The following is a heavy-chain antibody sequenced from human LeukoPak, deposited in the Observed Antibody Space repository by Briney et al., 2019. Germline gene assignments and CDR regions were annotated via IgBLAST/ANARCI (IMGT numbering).Heavy chain of an antibody. CDR3: ARDLAYSRLDY. Sequence: PGGSLRLSCAVSGLTFSSSWMEWVRQAPGKGLEWVASINPEGSEKYSADSVKGRFTISRDNAKNSLYLQMDSLRVEDTAFYYCARDLAYSRLDYWGQGMLVTVSS. J-gene: IGHJ4*02. CDR1: GLTFSSSW. CDR2: INPEGSEK. V-gene: IGHV3-7*01. D-gene: IGHD5-18*01.